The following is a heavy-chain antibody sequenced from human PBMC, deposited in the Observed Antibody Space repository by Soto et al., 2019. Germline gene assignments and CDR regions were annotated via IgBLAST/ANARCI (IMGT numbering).Heavy chain of an antibody. J-gene: IGHJ4*02. CDR2: IYYRGTT. V-gene: IGHV4-59*01. Sequence: PSETLYLTCAVSGGSITSYYCSWIRQPPGKGLEWIASIYYRGTTNHNPSLKSRVTISVDMSKNQFSLKLTSVTAADTAVYFCARLDTVANYFDYWGQGALVTVSS. CDR1: GGSITSYY. CDR3: ARLDTVANYFDY. D-gene: IGHD1-1*01.